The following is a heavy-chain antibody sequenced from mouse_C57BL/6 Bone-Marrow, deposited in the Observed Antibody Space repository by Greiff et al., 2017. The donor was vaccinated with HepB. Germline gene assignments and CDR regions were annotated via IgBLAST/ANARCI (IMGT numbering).Heavy chain of an antibody. CDR2: IYPRSGNT. Sequence: VQLQHSGAELARPGASVKLSCKASGYTFTSYGISWVKQRTGQGLEWIGEIYPRSGNTYYNEKFKGKATLTADKSSSTAYMELRSLTSEDSAVYFCARGDYPYAMDYWGQGTSVTVSS. V-gene: IGHV1-81*01. J-gene: IGHJ4*01. CDR1: GYTFTSYG. CDR3: ARGDYPYAMDY. D-gene: IGHD2-4*01.